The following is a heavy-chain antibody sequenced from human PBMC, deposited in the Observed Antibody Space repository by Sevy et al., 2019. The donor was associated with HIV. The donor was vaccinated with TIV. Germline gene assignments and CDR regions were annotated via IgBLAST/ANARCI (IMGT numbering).Heavy chain of an antibody. Sequence: GGSLRLSCAASGFIFSNHGMHWVRQAPGKGLEWVAVISYDGGYKNYGDSVKGRFTISRDNSKNTLYLQMDSLRAEDTAVFYCAKGPFGGNDFASWGQGTLVTVSS. CDR2: ISYDGGYK. CDR1: GFIFSNHG. D-gene: IGHD2-15*01. V-gene: IGHV3-30*18. CDR3: AKGPFGGNDFAS. J-gene: IGHJ4*02.